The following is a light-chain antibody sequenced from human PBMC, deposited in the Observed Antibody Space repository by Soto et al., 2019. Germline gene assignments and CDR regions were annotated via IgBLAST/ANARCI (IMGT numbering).Light chain of an antibody. V-gene: IGKV1-12*01. CDR3: QQTNSVPRT. CDR2: AAS. J-gene: IGKJ1*01. CDR1: QDIGTW. Sequence: DIQMTQSPSSVSSSVGDSVTITCRASQDIGTWLAWYQQKPGKAPSLLIYAASSLQSGVPSRFSGSGSGTDFTLTINSLQPEDIATYYCQQTNSVPRTFGQGTKVEVK.